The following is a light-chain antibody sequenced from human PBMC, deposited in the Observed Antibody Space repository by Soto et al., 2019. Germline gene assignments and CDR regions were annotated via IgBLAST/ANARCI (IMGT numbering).Light chain of an antibody. Sequence: DIQMTQSPSTLSASVGDRITITCRASQSVSRRLAWFQQKPGKAPKLLIYDASSLESGVPSRFSGRGSGTEFTLTISSLQAEDVAVYYCQQYFSTPPLTFGGGTKVEIK. CDR1: QSVSRR. V-gene: IGKV1-5*01. J-gene: IGKJ4*01. CDR2: DAS. CDR3: QQYFSTPPLT.